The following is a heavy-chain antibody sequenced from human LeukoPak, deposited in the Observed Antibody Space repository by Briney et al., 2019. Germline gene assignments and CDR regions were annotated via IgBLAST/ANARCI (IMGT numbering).Heavy chain of an antibody. D-gene: IGHD3-10*01. J-gene: IGHJ4*02. V-gene: IGHV4-61*09. CDR1: GGSIRSGNYH. Sequence: SETLSLTCTVSGGSIRSGNYHWSWLRQPAGQGLEWIGHSSTSGSTYYSPSLKSRVTISVDTSKNQFSLNLSSVTAADTAMYYCAREVTLVRGIIRKYYFDSWGQGSLVTVSS. CDR2: SSTSGST. CDR3: AREVTLVRGIIRKYYFDS.